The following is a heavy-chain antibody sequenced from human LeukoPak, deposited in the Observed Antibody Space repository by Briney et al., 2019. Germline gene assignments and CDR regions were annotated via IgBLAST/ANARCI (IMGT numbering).Heavy chain of an antibody. Sequence: GGSLRLSCAASGFTFSTFSMNWVRPAPGKGLEWVSYISDSSSTIYYAESVKGRFTISRDNAKSSLYLQMNSLRAEDTAMYYCAGDLSDDTSGHWGQGTLVTVSS. D-gene: IGHD3-22*01. J-gene: IGHJ4*02. CDR3: AGDLSDDTSGH. CDR2: ISDSSSTI. CDR1: GFTFSTFS. V-gene: IGHV3-48*01.